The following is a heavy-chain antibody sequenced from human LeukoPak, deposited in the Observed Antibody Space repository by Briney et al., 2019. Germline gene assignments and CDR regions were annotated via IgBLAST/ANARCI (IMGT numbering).Heavy chain of an antibody. Sequence: SVKASCKASAFTFTTSTMQWVRQARGQRLEWIGWIFVGSGNTNYAQKLQERVTITRDMSTSTAYMELSSLRSEDTAVYYCAAGSGWYSPDYWGQGTLVTVSS. V-gene: IGHV1-58*02. CDR3: AAGSGWYSPDY. CDR1: AFTFTTST. CDR2: IFVGSGNT. D-gene: IGHD6-19*01. J-gene: IGHJ4*02.